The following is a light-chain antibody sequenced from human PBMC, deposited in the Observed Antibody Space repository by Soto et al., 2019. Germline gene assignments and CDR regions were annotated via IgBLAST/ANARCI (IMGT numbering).Light chain of an antibody. CDR2: DAS. CDR1: QSVFNH. Sequence: DVQMTQSPSSLSASVGDSVTITCRASQSVFNHLSWFQQRPGKGPKLLIYDASSLHAGVPSRFSGSGYVTDFTLTISTVQPEDSAIYYCHQSSSTPLTFGWGTRVERK. J-gene: IGKJ4*01. CDR3: HQSSSTPLT. V-gene: IGKV1-39*01.